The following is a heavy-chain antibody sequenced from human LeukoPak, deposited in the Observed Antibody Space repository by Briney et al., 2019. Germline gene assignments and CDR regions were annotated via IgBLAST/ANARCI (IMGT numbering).Heavy chain of an antibody. V-gene: IGHV1-46*01. CDR3: ARTTYGDYALDY. CDR2: INPSGGST. D-gene: IGHD4-17*01. CDR1: GYSLTSYD. Sequence: ASVNVSCKASGYSLTSYDMHWVRQAPGQGLEWMGVINPSGGSTSYAQKFQGRVTMTRDTSTSTVYMELSSLRSEDTAVYYCARTTYGDYALDYWGQGTLVTVSS. J-gene: IGHJ4*02.